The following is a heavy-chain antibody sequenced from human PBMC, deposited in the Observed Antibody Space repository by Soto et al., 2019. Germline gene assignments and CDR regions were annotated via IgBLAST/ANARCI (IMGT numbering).Heavy chain of an antibody. V-gene: IGHV1-18*04. CDR2: ISGKNGNT. CDR1: GYTFISHG. Sequence: QVQLVQSGVEVKKPGASVKVSCKASGYTFISHGISWVRQAPGQGLEWMGGISGKNGNTNYAQKLQGRVTLTTDTSTSTAYMELSSLRSDDTAVYYCARVSSSIVVVPDYGMDVWGQGTTVTVSS. J-gene: IGHJ6*02. D-gene: IGHD2-15*01. CDR3: ARVSSSIVVVPDYGMDV.